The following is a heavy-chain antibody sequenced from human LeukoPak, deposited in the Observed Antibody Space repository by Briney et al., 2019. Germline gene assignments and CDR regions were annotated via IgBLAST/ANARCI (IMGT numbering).Heavy chain of an antibody. CDR3: ARDRIRSGYSSGCDY. CDR1: GYTFTSYY. J-gene: IGHJ4*02. Sequence: ASVKVSCKASGYTFTSYYMHWVRQAPGQGLEWMGLINPTGGSTGYAQKFQGRVTMTRDMSTSTDYMELSSLRAEDTAVYYCARDRIRSGYSSGCDYWGQGTLVTVSS. V-gene: IGHV1-46*01. D-gene: IGHD6-19*01. CDR2: INPTGGST.